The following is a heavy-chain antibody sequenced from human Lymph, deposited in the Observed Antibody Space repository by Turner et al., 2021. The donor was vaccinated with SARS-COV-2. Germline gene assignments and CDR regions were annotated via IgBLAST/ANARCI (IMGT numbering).Heavy chain of an antibody. V-gene: IGHV4-4*02. D-gene: IGHD2-15*01. CDR1: GGSISSNNW. J-gene: IGHJ4*02. CDR2: IYHSGNT. Sequence: QVQLQESGTGLVKPSGTLSLTFAVSGGSISSNNWWSWVRQPPGKGLEWIGEIYHSGNTNYNPSLKSRVTISVDKSKNQFSLKLSSVTAADTAVYYCATKYCSGGSCSYFDYWGQGTLVTVSS. CDR3: ATKYCSGGSCSYFDY.